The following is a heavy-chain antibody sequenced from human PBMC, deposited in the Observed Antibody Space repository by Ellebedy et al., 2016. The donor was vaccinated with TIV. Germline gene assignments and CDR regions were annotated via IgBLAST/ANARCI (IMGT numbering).Heavy chain of an antibody. CDR3: ARCPGDTAMVTCYFDY. CDR2: INHSGST. CDR1: GGSLSGYY. J-gene: IGHJ4*02. Sequence: MPSENLSLTCAVYGGSLSGYYWSWIRQPPGKGLEWIGEINHSGSTNYNPSLKSRVTVSVDTSKNQFSLKLSSVTAADTAVYYCARCPGDTAMVTCYFDYWGQGTLVTVSS. D-gene: IGHD5-18*01. V-gene: IGHV4-34*01.